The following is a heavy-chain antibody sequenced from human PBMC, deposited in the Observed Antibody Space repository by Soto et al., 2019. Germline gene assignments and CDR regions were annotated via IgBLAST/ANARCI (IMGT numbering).Heavy chain of an antibody. CDR3: AKDLTSGAYYDILTGYSPLFTFDI. Sequence: GGSLRLSCAASGFTFSSYAMSWVRQAPGKGLEWVSAISGSGGSTYYADSVKGRFTISRDNSKNTLYLQMNSLRAEDTAVYYCAKDLTSGAYYDILTGYSPLFTFDIWGQGTVVTVSS. J-gene: IGHJ3*02. D-gene: IGHD3-9*01. CDR2: ISGSGGST. CDR1: GFTFSSYA. V-gene: IGHV3-23*01.